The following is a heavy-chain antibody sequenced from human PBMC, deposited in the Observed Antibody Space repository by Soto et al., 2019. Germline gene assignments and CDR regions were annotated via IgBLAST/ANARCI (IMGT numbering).Heavy chain of an antibody. CDR2: ISGSGGST. J-gene: IGHJ6*02. V-gene: IGHV3-23*01. Sequence: EVQLLESGGGLVQPGGSLRLFCAASGFTFSSYAMSWVRQAPGKGLEWVSAISGSGGSTYYADSVKGRFTISRDNSKNTLYLQMNSLRAEDTAVYYCAKDLRYCSGGSCYPTLMDVWGQGTTVTVSS. CDR3: AKDLRYCSGGSCYPTLMDV. D-gene: IGHD2-15*01. CDR1: GFTFSSYA.